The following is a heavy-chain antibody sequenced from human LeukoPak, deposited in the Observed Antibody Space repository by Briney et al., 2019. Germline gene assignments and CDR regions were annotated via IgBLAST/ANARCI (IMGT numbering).Heavy chain of an antibody. CDR3: AKDGLGYFDY. V-gene: IGHV3-30*18. D-gene: IGHD6-19*01. J-gene: IGHJ4*02. CDR1: GFTFSSYG. CDR2: ISYDGSNK. Sequence: GRSLRLSCAASGFTFSSYGMHWVRQAPVKGLEWVAVISYDGSNKYYADSVKGRFTISRDNSKNTLYLQMNSLRAEDTAVYYCAKDGLGYFDYWGQGTLVTVSS.